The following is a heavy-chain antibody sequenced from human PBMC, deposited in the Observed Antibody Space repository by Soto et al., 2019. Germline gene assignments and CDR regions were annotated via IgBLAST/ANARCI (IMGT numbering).Heavy chain of an antibody. D-gene: IGHD3-16*01. J-gene: IGHJ5*02. V-gene: IGHV4-59*01. Sequence: SETLSLTCTVSVGSISRYYWSWIRQPPGKGLEWIGYIYYSGSTNYNPSLKSRVTISVDTSKNQFSLKLSSVTAADTAVYYCALGDTNWFDPWGRGTLVTVSS. CDR2: IYYSGST. CDR3: ALGDTNWFDP. CDR1: VGSISRYY.